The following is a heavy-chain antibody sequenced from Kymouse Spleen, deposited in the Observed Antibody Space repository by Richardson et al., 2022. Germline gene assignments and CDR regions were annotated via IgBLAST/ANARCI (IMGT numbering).Heavy chain of an antibody. CDR3: ARVSSAPYYYYYYGMDV. CDR1: GFTFSSYW. D-gene: IGHD6-19*01. J-gene: IGHJ6*02. CDR2: INSDGSST. V-gene: IGHV3-74*01. Sequence: EVQLVESGGGLVQPGGSLRLSCAASGFTFSSYWMHWVRQAPGKGLVWVSRINSDGSSTSYADSVKGRFTISRDNAKNTLYLQMNSLRAEDTAVYYCARVSSAPYYYYYYGMDVWGQGTTVTVSS.